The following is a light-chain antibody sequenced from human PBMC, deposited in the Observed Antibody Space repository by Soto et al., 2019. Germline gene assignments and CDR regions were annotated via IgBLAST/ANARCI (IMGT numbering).Light chain of an antibody. CDR3: QQYGSSPPYT. V-gene: IGKV3-20*01. CDR2: GAS. J-gene: IGKJ2*01. Sequence: EIVLTQSPGTLSLSPGERATLSCRASQSVSSSYLAWYQQKPGQAPRLLIYGASNRATGIPDRFSASGSGTDFTLTISRLEPEDFALYYCQQYGSSPPYTFGQGTKLEIK. CDR1: QSVSSSY.